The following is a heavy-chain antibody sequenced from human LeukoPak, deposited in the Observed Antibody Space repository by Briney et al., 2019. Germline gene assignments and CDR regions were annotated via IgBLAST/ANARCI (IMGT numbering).Heavy chain of an antibody. CDR1: GFTFSSYE. J-gene: IGHJ3*02. CDR2: ISSSGSTI. V-gene: IGHV3-48*03. CDR3: AKDLVATTYRDAFDI. Sequence: GALRLSCAASGFTFSSYEMNWVRQAPGKGLEWVSYISSSGSTIYYADSVKGRFTISRDNAKNSLYLQMNSLRAEDTAVYYCAKDLVATTYRDAFDIWGQGTMVTVSS. D-gene: IGHD5-12*01.